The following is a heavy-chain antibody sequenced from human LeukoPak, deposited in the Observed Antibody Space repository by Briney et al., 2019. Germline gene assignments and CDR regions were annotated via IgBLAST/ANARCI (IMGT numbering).Heavy chain of an antibody. D-gene: IGHD6-19*01. CDR2: IYYSGST. Sequence: SETLSLTCTVSGGSISSGVYYWTWIRQHPGRGLEWIGYIYYSGSTYYNPSLKSRVSISVDTSKNQFSLKVSSVTAADTAVYYCVRDVKSSGYNYYGMDVWGQGTTVTVSS. V-gene: IGHV4-31*03. J-gene: IGHJ6*02. CDR1: GGSISSGVYY. CDR3: VRDVKSSGYNYYGMDV.